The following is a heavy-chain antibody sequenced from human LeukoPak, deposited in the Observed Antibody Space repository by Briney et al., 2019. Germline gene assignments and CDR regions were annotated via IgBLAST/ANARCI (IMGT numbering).Heavy chain of an antibody. J-gene: IGHJ4*02. CDR1: GFTFSSYS. V-gene: IGHV3-21*04. D-gene: IGHD3-9*01. CDR2: ISSSSSYI. Sequence: PGGSLRLSCAASGFTFSSYSMNWVRQAPGKGLEWVSSISSSSSYIYYADSVKGRFTISRDNSKNTLYLQMNSLRAEDTAVYYCAKPGLRYFDWLLKYWGQGTLVTVSS. CDR3: AKPGLRYFDWLLKY.